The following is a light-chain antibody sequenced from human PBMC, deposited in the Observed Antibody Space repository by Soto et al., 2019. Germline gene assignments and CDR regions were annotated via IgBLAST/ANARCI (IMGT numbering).Light chain of an antibody. CDR2: DVS. CDR1: TSDVGGYNY. Sequence: QSALTQPRSVSASPGQSVTISCTGTTSDVGGYNYVSWYRQHPGQAPKLMIYDVSKRPSGVPDRFSGSKSGNTASLTISGLQAEDEADYYCCSYAGSYTWVFGGGTKLTVL. CDR3: CSYAGSYTWV. J-gene: IGLJ3*02. V-gene: IGLV2-11*01.